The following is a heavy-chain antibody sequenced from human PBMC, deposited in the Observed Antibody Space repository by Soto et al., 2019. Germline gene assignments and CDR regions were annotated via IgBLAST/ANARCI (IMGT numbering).Heavy chain of an antibody. CDR1: GFTFSSYS. V-gene: IGHV3-21*01. CDR2: ISSSSSYI. CDR3: ARLGFSSGSYYYFDY. Sequence: PGGSLRLSCAASGFTFSSYSMNWVRQAPGKGLEWVSSISSSSSYIYYADSVKGRFTISRDNAKNSLYLQMNSLRAEDTAVYYCARLGFSSGSYYYFDYWGQGTLVTVSS. J-gene: IGHJ4*02. D-gene: IGHD3-10*01.